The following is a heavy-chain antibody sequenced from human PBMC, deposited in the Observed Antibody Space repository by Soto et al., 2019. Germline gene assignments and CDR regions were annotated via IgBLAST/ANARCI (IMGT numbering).Heavy chain of an antibody. D-gene: IGHD3-9*01. CDR1: GGSFSGYY. CDR2: INHSGST. CDR3: ARLEDILTGYYDDD. J-gene: IGHJ4*02. V-gene: IGHV4-34*01. Sequence: PSETLSLTCAVYGGSFSGYYWSWIRQPPGKGLEWIGEINHSGSTNYNPSLKSRVTISVDTSKNQFSLKLSSVTAADTAVYYCARLEDILTGYYDDDWGQGTLVTVSS.